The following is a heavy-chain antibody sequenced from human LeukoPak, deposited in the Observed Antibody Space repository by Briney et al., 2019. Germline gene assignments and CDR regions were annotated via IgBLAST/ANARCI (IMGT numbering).Heavy chain of an antibody. V-gene: IGHV1-8*01. CDR1: GYTFTSYD. J-gene: IGHJ4*02. CDR2: MNPNTGNT. CDR3: ARGLGYTYGFSLDD. D-gene: IGHD5-18*01. Sequence: ASVKVSCKTSGYTFTSYDINWVRQATGQGLEWMEWMNPNTGNTGYAQRFQGRVTMTRNTSISTAYMELSSLRSEDTAVYYCARGLGYTYGFSLDDWGQGTLVTVSS.